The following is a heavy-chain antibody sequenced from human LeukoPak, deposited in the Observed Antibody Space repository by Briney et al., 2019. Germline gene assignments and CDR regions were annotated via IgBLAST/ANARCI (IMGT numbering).Heavy chain of an antibody. CDR1: GFTFSSYG. CDR3: AKDYYDSSGYFRVPHVFDY. J-gene: IGHJ4*02. Sequence: PGGSLRLSCAASGFTFSSYGMSWVRQAPGKGLEWVSAISGSGGGTYYADSVKGRFTISRDNSKNTLYLQMNSLRAEDTAVYYCAKDYYDSSGYFRVPHVFDYWGQGTLVTVSS. CDR2: ISGSGGGT. V-gene: IGHV3-23*01. D-gene: IGHD3-22*01.